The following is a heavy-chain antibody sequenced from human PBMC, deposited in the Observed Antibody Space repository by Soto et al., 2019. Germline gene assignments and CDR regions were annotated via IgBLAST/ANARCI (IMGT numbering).Heavy chain of an antibody. CDR3: ARGGYDTSGQTFIGWGPDC. D-gene: IGHD3-22*01. J-gene: IGHJ4*02. V-gene: IGHV4-30-4*01. CDR1: GVSITSGSYY. CDR2: RYYSCNT. Sequence: HVQLQESGPGPVTPSQTLSLSCTVSGVSITSGSYYWTWVRQSPGKGLEWIGYRYYSCNTYYNPSLNGRATISVDTSNNQFSLKLTSVTAADTAVYYCARGGYDTSGQTFIGWGPDCWGQGTLVTVSS.